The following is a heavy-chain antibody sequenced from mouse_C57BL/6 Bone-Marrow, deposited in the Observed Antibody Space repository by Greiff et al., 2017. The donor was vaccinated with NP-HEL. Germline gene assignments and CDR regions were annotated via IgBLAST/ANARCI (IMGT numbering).Heavy chain of an antibody. J-gene: IGHJ2*01. CDR3: ARIGDYDSY. V-gene: IGHV1-18*01. D-gene: IGHD2-4*01. CDR1: GYTFTDYN. CDR2: INPNNGGT. Sequence: EVHLVESGPELVKPGASVKIPCKASGYTFTDYNMDWVKQSHGKSLEWIGDINPNNGGTIYNQKFKGKATLTVDKSSSTAYMELRSLTSEDTAVYYCARIGDYDSYWGQGTTLTVSS.